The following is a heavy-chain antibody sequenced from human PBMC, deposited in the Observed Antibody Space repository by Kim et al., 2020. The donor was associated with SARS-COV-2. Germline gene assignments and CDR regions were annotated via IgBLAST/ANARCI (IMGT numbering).Heavy chain of an antibody. D-gene: IGHD6-25*01. CDR3: ARDQAAAGL. Sequence: GGSLRLSCAASGLNFNYYWMSWVRQAPGKGLEWDANINEDGTMINYVGSVEGRITISRDNTKNSLYLHMSSLGSEDTATYYCARDQAAAGLWGQGTLVTV. J-gene: IGHJ4*02. V-gene: IGHV3-7*01. CDR1: GLNFNYYW. CDR2: INEDGTMI.